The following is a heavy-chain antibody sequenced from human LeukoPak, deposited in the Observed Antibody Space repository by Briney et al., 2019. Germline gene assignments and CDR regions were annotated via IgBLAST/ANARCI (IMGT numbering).Heavy chain of an antibody. D-gene: IGHD4-11*01. Sequence: KPSETLSLTCAVYGGSFSGYYWSWIRQPPGKGLEWIGYIYTSGSTNYNPSLKSRVTISVDTSKNQFSLKLSSVTAADTAVYYCAGTTTLVDYWGQGTLVTVSS. V-gene: IGHV4-4*09. J-gene: IGHJ4*02. CDR2: IYTSGST. CDR1: GGSFSGYY. CDR3: AGTTTLVDY.